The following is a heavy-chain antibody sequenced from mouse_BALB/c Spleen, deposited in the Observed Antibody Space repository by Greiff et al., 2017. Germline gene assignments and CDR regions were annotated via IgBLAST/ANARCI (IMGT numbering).Heavy chain of an antibody. Sequence: QVQLQQSGAELMKPGASVKISCKATGYTFSSYWIEWVKQRPGHGLEWIGEILPGSGSTNYNEKFKGKATFTADTSSNTAYMQLSSLTSEDSAVYYCARRGGNYDFDYGGQGTTLTVSS. CDR1: GYTFSSYW. J-gene: IGHJ2*01. V-gene: IGHV1-9*01. D-gene: IGHD2-1*01. CDR2: ILPGSGST. CDR3: ARRGGNYDFDY.